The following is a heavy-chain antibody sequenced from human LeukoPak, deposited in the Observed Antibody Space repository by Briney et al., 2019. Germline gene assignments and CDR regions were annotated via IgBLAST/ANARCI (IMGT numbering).Heavy chain of an antibody. D-gene: IGHD6-19*01. V-gene: IGHV1-2*02. CDR3: ARATGIAVADPAFDI. J-gene: IGHJ3*02. CDR2: INPNSGGT. CDR1: GYTFTGYY. Sequence: AASVKVSCKASGYTFTGYYMHWVRQAPGQGLEWMGWINPNSGGTNYAQKFQGRVTMTRDTSISTAYMELSRLRSDDTAVYYCARATGIAVADPAFDIWGQGTMVTVSS.